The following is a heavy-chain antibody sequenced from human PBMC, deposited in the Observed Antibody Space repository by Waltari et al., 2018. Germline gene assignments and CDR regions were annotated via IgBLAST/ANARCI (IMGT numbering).Heavy chain of an antibody. Sequence: EVQLVESGGGLVKPGGSLRLSCAASGFTFSNAWMSWVRQAPGKGLEWVGRIKSKTDGGTTDYAAPVKGRVTISRDDSKNTLYPQMNSLKTEDTAVYYCTTEAGANDYYYYGMDVWGQGTTVTVSS. CDR3: TTEAGANDYYYYGMDV. CDR2: IKSKTDGGTT. J-gene: IGHJ6*02. V-gene: IGHV3-15*01. CDR1: GFTFSNAW.